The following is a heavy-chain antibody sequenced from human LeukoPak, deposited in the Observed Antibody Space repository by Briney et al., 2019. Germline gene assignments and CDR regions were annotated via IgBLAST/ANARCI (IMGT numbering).Heavy chain of an antibody. Sequence: PGGSLRLSCAASGFTFSSYAMSWVRQAPGKGLGWVSAISGSGGSTYYADSVKGRFTISRDNSKNTLYLQMNSLRAEDTAVYYCAKTGLRYFDWPESYYFDYWGQGTLVTVSS. V-gene: IGHV3-23*01. D-gene: IGHD3-9*01. CDR2: ISGSGGST. J-gene: IGHJ4*02. CDR3: AKTGLRYFDWPESYYFDY. CDR1: GFTFSSYA.